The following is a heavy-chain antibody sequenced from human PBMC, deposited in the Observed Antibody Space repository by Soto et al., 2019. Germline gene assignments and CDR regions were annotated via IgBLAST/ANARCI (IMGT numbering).Heavy chain of an antibody. CDR3: ARVLGIGAAGRYYYDMDV. D-gene: IGHD6-13*01. CDR2: ISSSSGTT. CDR1: GFSFSNYH. V-gene: IGHV3-48*02. J-gene: IGHJ6*02. Sequence: EMQLVESGGGLVQPGGSLRLSCAASGFSFSNYHMNWVRQAPGKGLEWVSYISSSSGTTFYADSVKGRFTISRDNAKNSLYLQMDSLRDEDTAVFYCARVLGIGAAGRYYYDMDVWGQGTTVTVSS.